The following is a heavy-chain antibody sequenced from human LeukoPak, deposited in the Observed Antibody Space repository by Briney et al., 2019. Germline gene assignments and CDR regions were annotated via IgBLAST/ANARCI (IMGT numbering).Heavy chain of an antibody. CDR3: AKARIAAAGREN. D-gene: IGHD6-13*01. CDR1: GFTFSSYA. Sequence: GGSLRLSCAASGFTFSSYAMSWVRQAPGKGLEWVSAISGSGGSTYYADSVKGRFTIPRDNSKNTLYLQMNGLRAEDTAVYYCAKARIAAAGRENWGQGTLVTVSS. J-gene: IGHJ4*02. V-gene: IGHV3-23*01. CDR2: ISGSGGST.